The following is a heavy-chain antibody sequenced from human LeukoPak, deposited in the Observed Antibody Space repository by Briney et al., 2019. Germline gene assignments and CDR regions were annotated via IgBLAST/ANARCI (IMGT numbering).Heavy chain of an antibody. CDR3: ARDVVAAAGSFDY. J-gene: IGHJ4*02. CDR2: IYSSGRT. V-gene: IGHV4-4*07. Sequence: SETLSLTCTVSGESINSFYWSWIRQPAGKGLEWIGRIYSSGRTNYSPSLKSRVTMSVDTSKNQFSLKLSSVTAADTAVYYCARDVVAAAGSFDYWGQGTQVTVSS. D-gene: IGHD6-13*01. CDR1: GESINSFY.